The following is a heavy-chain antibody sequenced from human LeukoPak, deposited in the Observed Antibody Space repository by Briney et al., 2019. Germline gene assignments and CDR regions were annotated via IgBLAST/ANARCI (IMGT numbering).Heavy chain of an antibody. CDR1: GFTLSIYG. CDR3: ARGLYGGFDIDY. D-gene: IGHD5-12*01. CDR2: IWYDGSNK. J-gene: IGHJ4*02. Sequence: GGSLRLSCAGSGFTLSIYGMHWVRQAPGKGLEWVAVIWYDGSNKDYADSVKGRFTISRDNSKNMLYLQMNSLRAEDTAVYYCARGLYGGFDIDYWGQGTLATVCS. V-gene: IGHV3-33*01.